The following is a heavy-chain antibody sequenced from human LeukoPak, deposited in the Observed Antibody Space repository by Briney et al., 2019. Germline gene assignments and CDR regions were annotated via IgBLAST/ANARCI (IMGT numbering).Heavy chain of an antibody. CDR1: GGSISSHS. CDR3: ASTAAGIGGYYYCYYMDV. Sequence: PSETLSLTCTVSGGSISSHSGSWIRQPPGKGLEWIGFIYYSGSTNYNPSLKSRVTISVDTSKNQFSLKLSSVTAADTAVYYCASTAAGIGGYYYCYYMDVWGKGTTVTVSS. CDR2: IYYSGST. J-gene: IGHJ6*03. D-gene: IGHD6-13*01. V-gene: IGHV4-59*11.